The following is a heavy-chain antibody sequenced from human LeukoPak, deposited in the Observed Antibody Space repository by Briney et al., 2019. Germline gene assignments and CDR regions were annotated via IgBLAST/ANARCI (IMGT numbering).Heavy chain of an antibody. CDR1: GFTFSNYA. V-gene: IGHV3-23*01. D-gene: IGHD3-22*01. CDR2: ISGSGGTA. CDR3: AKDRAMIRPTYFDY. Sequence: GGSLRLSCAASGFTFSNYAMSWVRQAPGKGLEWVSTISGSGGTAYYADFVKGRFTISRDNSKNTLYLQVNTLRAEDTAVYYCAKDRAMIRPTYFDYWGQGTLVTVSS. J-gene: IGHJ4*02.